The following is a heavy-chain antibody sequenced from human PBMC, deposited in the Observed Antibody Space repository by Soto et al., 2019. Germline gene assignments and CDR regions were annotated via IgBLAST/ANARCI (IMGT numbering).Heavy chain of an antibody. CDR1: GGSISSGGYY. J-gene: IGHJ3*02. Sequence: SETLSLTGTVSGGSISSGGYYWSWIRQHPGKGLEWIGYLHYSGSTYSNPSLKSRVTISVDTSQNQSSLKLSSVTAAETDVYYCETTTVLTPHARDIWGQGTMVTVSS. CDR2: LHYSGST. CDR3: ETTTVLTPHARDI. V-gene: IGHV4-31*03. D-gene: IGHD4-17*01.